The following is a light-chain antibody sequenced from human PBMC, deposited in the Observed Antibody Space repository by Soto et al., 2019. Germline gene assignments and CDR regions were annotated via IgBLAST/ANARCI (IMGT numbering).Light chain of an antibody. Sequence: EIVMTQSPATLSASPGEGATLSCKAGQTVYNNLAWYQQRPGQPPRLLIYDASTRATGISARFSGSGYWTDFTLTISSLQSEDVAVDFCQQWRNWPLTFGGGTKVEIK. CDR1: QTVYNN. V-gene: IGKV3-15*01. J-gene: IGKJ4*01. CDR3: QQWRNWPLT. CDR2: DAS.